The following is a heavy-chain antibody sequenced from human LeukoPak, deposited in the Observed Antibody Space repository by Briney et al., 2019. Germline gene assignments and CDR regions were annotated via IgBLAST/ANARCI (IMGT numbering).Heavy chain of an antibody. D-gene: IGHD3-22*01. CDR3: TTLTMIVVHNDY. Sequence: PGGSLRLSCAASEFTLSNAWMGWVRQARGRGLEWVGRIKSKTDGGTTDYAAPVEGRFTVSRDDSKNTLYLQMNSLKTEDTAVYYCTTLTMIVVHNDYWGQGTLVTVSS. CDR2: IKSKTDGGTT. CDR1: EFTLSNAW. J-gene: IGHJ4*02. V-gene: IGHV3-15*01.